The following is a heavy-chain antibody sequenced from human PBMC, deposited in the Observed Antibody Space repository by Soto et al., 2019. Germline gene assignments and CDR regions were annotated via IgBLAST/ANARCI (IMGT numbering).Heavy chain of an antibody. CDR1: GYSITSSF. CDR2: ISNTGTT. CDR3: ARDRNWDNWFDS. Sequence: SETLSLTCTVSGYSITSSFWSWIRQPPGQGLEWIAYISNTGTTIYNPSLKSRASISIDASKNQFSLKLNSVTAADTAVYYCARDRNWDNWFDSWGQGTLVTVSS. V-gene: IGHV4-59*01. D-gene: IGHD7-27*01. J-gene: IGHJ5*01.